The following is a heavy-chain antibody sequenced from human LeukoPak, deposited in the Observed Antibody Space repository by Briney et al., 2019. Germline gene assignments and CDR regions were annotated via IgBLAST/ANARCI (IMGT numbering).Heavy chain of an antibody. CDR1: GFTFSSYV. CDR2: ISYDGSNK. Sequence: GGSLRLSCAASGFTFSSYVMHWVRQAPGKGREWVAAISYDGSNKSYADSVKGRFTISRDNSKNTLYLQMNSLRAEDTAAYYCARDQIMVTTILDYYYGMDVWGQATTVTVSS. V-gene: IGHV3-30-3*01. CDR3: ARDQIMVTTILDYYYGMDV. J-gene: IGHJ6*02. D-gene: IGHD2-21*02.